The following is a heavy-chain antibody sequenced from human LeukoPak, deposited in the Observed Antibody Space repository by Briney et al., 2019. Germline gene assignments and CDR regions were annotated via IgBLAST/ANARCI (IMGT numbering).Heavy chain of an antibody. CDR2: IYYGGST. CDR1: GGSISSGDYY. J-gene: IGHJ4*02. V-gene: IGHV4-30-4*08. Sequence: PSQTLSLTCTVSGGSISSGDYYWSWIRQPPGKGLEWIGYIYYGGSTYYNPSLKSRVTISVDTSKNQFSLKLSSVTAADTAVYYCARAIGDNGFDYWGQGTLVTVSS. CDR3: ARAIGDNGFDY. D-gene: IGHD2-21*02.